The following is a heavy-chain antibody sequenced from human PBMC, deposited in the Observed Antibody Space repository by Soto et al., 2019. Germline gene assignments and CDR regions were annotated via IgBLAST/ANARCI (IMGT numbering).Heavy chain of an antibody. Sequence: ASVKVSCKASGYTFTSYGISWVRQAPGQGLEWMGWISAYNGNTQYARSLQGRVSMTRDTSTTTAYMELRSLRADDTADYYCARTNWNFPNNWFDTWGQGTPVTVSS. D-gene: IGHD1-7*01. J-gene: IGHJ5*02. CDR2: ISAYNGNT. CDR3: ARTNWNFPNNWFDT. CDR1: GYTFTSYG. V-gene: IGHV1-18*01.